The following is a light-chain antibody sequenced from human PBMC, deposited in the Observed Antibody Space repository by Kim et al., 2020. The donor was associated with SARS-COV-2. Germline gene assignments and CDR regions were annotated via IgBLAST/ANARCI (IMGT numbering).Light chain of an antibody. Sequence: DIVMTQSPDSLAVSLGERATINCKSSQSVLYSSNNKNYLAWYQQKPGQPPKLLIYWASTRESGVPDRFSGSGSGTDFTLTISSLQAEDVAVYYCQQYYSTPLTFGGETKLEIK. CDR2: WAS. CDR1: QSVLYSSNNKNY. J-gene: IGKJ4*01. CDR3: QQYYSTPLT. V-gene: IGKV4-1*01.